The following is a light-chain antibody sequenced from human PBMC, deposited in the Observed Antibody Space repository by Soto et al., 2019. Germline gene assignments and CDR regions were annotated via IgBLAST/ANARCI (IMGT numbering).Light chain of an antibody. CDR2: EVS. CDR3: SSYAGSNNFVV. V-gene: IGLV2-8*01. J-gene: IGLJ2*01. CDR1: SSDVGAYNY. Sequence: SVLPQPPSASGSPGQSVTISCTGTSSDVGAYNYVSWYQQHPGKAPKLMIYEVSKRPSGVPDRFSGSKSGNTASLTVSGLQAEDEADYYRSSYAGSNNFVVFGGGTKVTVL.